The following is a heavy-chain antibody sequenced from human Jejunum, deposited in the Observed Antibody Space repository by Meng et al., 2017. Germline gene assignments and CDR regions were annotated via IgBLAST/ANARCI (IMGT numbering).Heavy chain of an antibody. CDR3: ARDESRLLRS. Sequence: VHLQQPGSGLGKPSQTLSLTCALPGDSVSSNSAAWNWIRQSPSRGLEWLGSTYYRSNWYSDYAVSVKSRITINTDTSKNQLSLQLNSVTPEDTAVYYCARDESRLLRSWGQGTLVTVSS. CDR1: GDSVSSNSAA. V-gene: IGHV6-1*01. J-gene: IGHJ5*02. CDR2: TYYRSNWYS. D-gene: IGHD3-22*01.